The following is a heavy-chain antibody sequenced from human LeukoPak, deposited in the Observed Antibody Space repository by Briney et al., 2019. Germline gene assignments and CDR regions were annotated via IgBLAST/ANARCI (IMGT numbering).Heavy chain of an antibody. J-gene: IGHJ6*03. CDR1: GYSISSGYY. D-gene: IGHD4-11*01. Sequence: SETLSLTCTVSGYSISSGYYWGWIRQPPGKGLEWIGYVDHTGSTRFNPSLHGRVSISRDTSKNFFSLRLRSVTAADTAVYFCARGRVSSSTWYSTYYYFFYMDFWGKGTTVTVSS. CDR3: ARGRVSSSTWYSTYYYFFYMDF. CDR2: VDHTGST. V-gene: IGHV4-61*03.